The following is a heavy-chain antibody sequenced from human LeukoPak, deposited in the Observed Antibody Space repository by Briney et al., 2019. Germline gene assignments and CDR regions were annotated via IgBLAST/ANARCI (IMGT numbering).Heavy chain of an antibody. J-gene: IGHJ4*02. Sequence: PSETLSLTCTVSGGSISSYYWSWIRQPPGKGLEWIGYIYYSGSTNYNPSLKSRVTISVDTSKNQFSLKLSSVTAADTAVYYCARDTYYYDSSGYYYEGFDYWGQGTLVTVSS. V-gene: IGHV4-59*01. CDR3: ARDTYYYDSSGYYYEGFDY. CDR1: GGSISSYY. D-gene: IGHD3-22*01. CDR2: IYYSGST.